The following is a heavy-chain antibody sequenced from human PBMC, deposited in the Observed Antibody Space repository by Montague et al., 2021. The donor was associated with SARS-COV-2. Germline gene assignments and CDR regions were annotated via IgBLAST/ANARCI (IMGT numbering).Heavy chain of an antibody. CDR3: ARFGPHYGSGSYYSGGMDV. Sequence: SETLSLTCAVSGGSISSSNWWSWVRQPPGKGLEWIGEIYHSGSTNYNPSLKSRVTISVDKSKNQFSLKLSSVTAADTAVYYCARFGPHYGSGSYYSGGMDVWGQGTTVTVSS. D-gene: IGHD3-10*01. J-gene: IGHJ6*02. CDR2: IYHSGST. CDR1: GGSISSSNW. V-gene: IGHV4-4*02.